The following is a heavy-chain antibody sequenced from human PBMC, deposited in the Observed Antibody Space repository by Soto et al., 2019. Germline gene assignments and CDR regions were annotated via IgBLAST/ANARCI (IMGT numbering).Heavy chain of an antibody. Sequence: GGSLRLSCAASGFTFSSYSMNWVRQAPGKGLEWVSYISSSSSTIYYADSVKGRFTISRDNAKNSLYLQMNSLRDEDTAVYYCASTSVLTGYYWDYYYGMDVWGQGTTVTVSS. J-gene: IGHJ6*02. V-gene: IGHV3-48*02. D-gene: IGHD3-9*01. CDR3: ASTSVLTGYYWDYYYGMDV. CDR1: GFTFSSYS. CDR2: ISSSSSTI.